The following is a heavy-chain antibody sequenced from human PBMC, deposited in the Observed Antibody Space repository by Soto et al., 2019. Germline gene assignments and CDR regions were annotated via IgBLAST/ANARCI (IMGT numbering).Heavy chain of an antibody. CDR1: GFTFSSYW. CDR2: INSDGSST. Sequence: EVQLVESGGGLVQPGGSLRLSCAASGFTFSSYWMHWVRQAPGKGLVWVSRINSDGSSTSYADSVKGRFTISRDNAKNTLYLQMNSLGAEDTDVYYCARAVDYCSGGSCYSRYYMDVWGKGTTVTVSS. CDR3: ARAVDYCSGGSCYSRYYMDV. V-gene: IGHV3-74*01. D-gene: IGHD2-15*01. J-gene: IGHJ6*03.